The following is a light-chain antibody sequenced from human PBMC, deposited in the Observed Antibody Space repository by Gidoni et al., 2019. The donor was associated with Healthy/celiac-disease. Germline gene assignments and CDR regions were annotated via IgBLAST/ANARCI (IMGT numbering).Light chain of an antibody. J-gene: IGLJ3*02. Sequence: QSALTQPASVSGSPGQSITISCTGTSSDVGGYNYVSWYQQHPGKAPKLMIYDVRNRPSGVSNRFSGSKSGNTASLTIAALQAEDEAYYYCSSYTSSSTQVFGGGTKLTVL. CDR3: SSYTSSSTQV. V-gene: IGLV2-14*03. CDR1: SSDVGGYNY. CDR2: DVR.